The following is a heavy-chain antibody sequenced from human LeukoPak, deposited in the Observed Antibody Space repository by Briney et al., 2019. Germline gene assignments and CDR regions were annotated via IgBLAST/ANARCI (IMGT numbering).Heavy chain of an antibody. J-gene: IGHJ4*02. Sequence: GGSLRLSCAASGFTFSSYSMNWVRQAPGKGLEWVSSISSSSSYIYYADSVKGRFTISRDNAKNSLYLQMNSLRAEDTAVYYCARGKYCSGGSCYYPPYFDYWGQGTLVTVSS. CDR3: ARGKYCSGGSCYYPPYFDY. D-gene: IGHD2-15*01. CDR1: GFTFSSYS. CDR2: ISSSSSYI. V-gene: IGHV3-21*01.